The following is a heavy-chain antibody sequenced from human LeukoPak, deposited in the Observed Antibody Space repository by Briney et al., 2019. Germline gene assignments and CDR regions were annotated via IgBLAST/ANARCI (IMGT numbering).Heavy chain of an antibody. J-gene: IGHJ3*02. CDR2: ISSEGGST. CDR3: ARAPYGEDAFDI. D-gene: IGHD3-10*01. CDR1: GFSFNTYG. V-gene: IGHV3-64*01. Sequence: PGGSLRLSCAASGFSFNTYGMHWVRQAPGKGLEYVSAISSEGGSTYYANSVKGRFTISRDNSNNTLYLQMGSLRAEDMAVYYCARAPYGEDAFDIWGQGTMVTVSS.